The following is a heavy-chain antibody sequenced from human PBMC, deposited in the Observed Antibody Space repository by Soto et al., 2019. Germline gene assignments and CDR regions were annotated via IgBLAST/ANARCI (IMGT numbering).Heavy chain of an antibody. CDR1: GYNFASYW. D-gene: IGHD3-16*01. J-gene: IGHJ6*02. CDR3: ACYVRSGPEDTLDV. CDR2: IHPTDSDT. Sequence: PGESLKISCKGSGYNFASYWIGWVRQMPEKGLEWMGIIHPTDSDTRYSPSFQGQVTISADKSITTAYLQWSSLKASDTAIYYCACYVRSGPEDTLDVWGQGPTVTVFS. V-gene: IGHV5-51*01.